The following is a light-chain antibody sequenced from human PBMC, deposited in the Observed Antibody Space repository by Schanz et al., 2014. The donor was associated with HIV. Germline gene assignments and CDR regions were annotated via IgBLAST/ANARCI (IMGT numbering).Light chain of an antibody. V-gene: IGLV1-40*01. CDR2: GNS. CDR3: LSYDISLSSYV. CDR1: SSNIGAGYD. J-gene: IGLJ1*01. Sequence: QSVLTQPPSVSGAPGQRVTISCTGSSSNIGAGYDVHWYQQLPGTAPKLLIYGNSNRPSGVPDRFSGSKSGTSASLAITGLQAEDEADYYCLSYDISLSSYVFGTGTKLTVL.